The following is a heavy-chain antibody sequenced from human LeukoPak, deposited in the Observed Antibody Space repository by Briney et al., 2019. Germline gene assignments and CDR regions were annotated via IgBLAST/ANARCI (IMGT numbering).Heavy chain of an antibody. V-gene: IGHV4-59*08. CDR2: IYYSGST. J-gene: IGHJ6*03. CDR1: GGSISSYY. Sequence: PSETLSLTCTVSGGSISSYYWSWIRQPPGKGLEWIGYIYYSGSTNYNPSLKSRVTISVDTSKNQFSLKLSSVSAADTAVYYCARVTGDPTSKLVPSYYYYYYMDVWGKGTTVTVSS. D-gene: IGHD6-13*01. CDR3: ARVTGDPTSKLVPSYYYYYYMDV.